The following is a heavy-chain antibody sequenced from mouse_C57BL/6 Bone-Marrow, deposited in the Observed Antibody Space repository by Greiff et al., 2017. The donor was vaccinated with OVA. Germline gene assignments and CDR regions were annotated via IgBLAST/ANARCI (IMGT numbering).Heavy chain of an antibody. CDR1: GYTFTSYW. D-gene: IGHD2-5*01. J-gene: IGHJ1*03. Sequence: VQLQQSGTVLARPGASVKMSCKTSGYTFTSYWMHWVKQRPGQGLEWIGAIYPGNSDTSYNQKFKGKAKLTAVPSASTAYMALSSLTNEDSAVYYCTREVYYSNYGWYFDVWGTGTTVTVSS. CDR3: TREVYYSNYGWYFDV. V-gene: IGHV1-5*01. CDR2: IYPGNSDT.